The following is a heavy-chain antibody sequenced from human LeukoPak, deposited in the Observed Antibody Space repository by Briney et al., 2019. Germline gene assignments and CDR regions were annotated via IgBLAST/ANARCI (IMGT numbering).Heavy chain of an antibody. V-gene: IGHV1-69*13. J-gene: IGHJ6*03. D-gene: IGHD3-3*01. CDR2: IIPIFGTA. Sequence: VASVKVSCKASGGTSSNYAISWVRQAPGQGLEWMGGIIPIFGTANYAQKFQGRVTITADESTSTAYMELSRLRSDDTAVYYCARDPIGRITIFPTRPYYMDVWGKGTTVTVSS. CDR1: GGTSSNYA. CDR3: ARDPIGRITIFPTRPYYMDV.